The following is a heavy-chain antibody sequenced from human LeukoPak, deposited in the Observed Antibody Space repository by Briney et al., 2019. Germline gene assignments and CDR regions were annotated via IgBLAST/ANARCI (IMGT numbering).Heavy chain of an antibody. J-gene: IGHJ3*02. Sequence: GGSLRLSCAASGXPFSNYGMNWVRQAPGKGLEWVSFTDTSGKYIYYGDSVKGRFTISRDNAKNLLFLQMNGLRAEDTAVYYCARGRSITLLRGVAMSDGFDIWGQGAMVAVSS. V-gene: IGHV3-21*06. CDR1: GXPFSNYG. D-gene: IGHD3-10*01. CDR2: TDTSGKYI. CDR3: ARGRSITLLRGVAMSDGFDI.